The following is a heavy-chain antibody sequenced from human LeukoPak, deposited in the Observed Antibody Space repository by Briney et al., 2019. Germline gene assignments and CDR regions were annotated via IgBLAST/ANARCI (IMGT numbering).Heavy chain of an antibody. D-gene: IGHD2-2*02. CDR1: GYSISSGYY. V-gene: IGHV4-38-2*01. J-gene: IGHJ4*02. CDR2: IYPSGST. Sequence: PSETLSLTCAVSGYSISSGYYWGWIRQPPRQGLEWIGSIYPSGSTYYNPSLKSRVTISVDTSKNQFSLKLSSVTAADTAVYYCARHLSAAIPDYWGQGTLVTVSS. CDR3: ARHLSAAIPDY.